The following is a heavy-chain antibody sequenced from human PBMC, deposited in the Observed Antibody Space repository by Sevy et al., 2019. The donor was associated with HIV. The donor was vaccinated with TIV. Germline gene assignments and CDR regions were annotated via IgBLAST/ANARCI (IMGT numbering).Heavy chain of an antibody. Sequence: GGSLRLSCAASGFTFSSYSMNWVRQAPGKGLEWVSSISSSSSYIYYADSVKGRFTISRDNAKNSLYLQMNSLRAEDRAVYYCAREAQPSSIAVAGRGGFDYWGQGTLVTVSS. CDR1: GFTFSSYS. V-gene: IGHV3-21*01. D-gene: IGHD6-19*01. CDR2: ISSSSSYI. J-gene: IGHJ4*02. CDR3: AREAQPSSIAVAGRGGFDY.